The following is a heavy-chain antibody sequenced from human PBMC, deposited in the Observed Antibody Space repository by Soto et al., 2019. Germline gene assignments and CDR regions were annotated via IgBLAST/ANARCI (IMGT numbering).Heavy chain of an antibody. V-gene: IGHV3-48*03. J-gene: IGHJ6*02. CDR3: ARERPNYYYYGMDV. CDR2: ISSSGSTI. CDR1: GFTFSSYE. Sequence: GGSLRLSCAASGFTFSSYEMNWVRQAPGKGLEWVSYISSSGSTIYYADSVKGRFTISRDNAKNSLYLQMNSLRAEDTAVYYCARERPNYYYYGMDVWGQGTTVTVSS.